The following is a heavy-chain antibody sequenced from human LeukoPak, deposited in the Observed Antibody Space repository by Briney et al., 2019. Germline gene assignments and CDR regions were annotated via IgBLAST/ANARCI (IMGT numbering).Heavy chain of an antibody. CDR3: AKGRAYYDFWSGRDLGYYMDV. J-gene: IGHJ6*03. V-gene: IGHV3-43D*03. Sequence: GGSLRLSCAASGFTFDDYAMHWVRQAPGKGLEWVSLISWDGGSTYYADSVKGRFTISRDNSKNSLYLQMNSLRAEDTALYYCAKGRAYYDFWSGRDLGYYMDVWGKGTTVTVSS. D-gene: IGHD3-3*01. CDR2: ISWDGGST. CDR1: GFTFDDYA.